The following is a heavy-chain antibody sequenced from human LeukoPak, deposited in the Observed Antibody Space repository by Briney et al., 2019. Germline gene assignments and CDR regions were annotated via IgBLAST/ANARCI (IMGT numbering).Heavy chain of an antibody. CDR3: AKDLFPRTFFGVAHDL. V-gene: IGHV3-33*03. CDR2: MWYDESAE. Sequence: GGSLRLSCATSGFDLSSYGMHWVRQAPGKGLEWVGIMWYDESAEYYADSVKGRFIISRDKSKNTLYLQMNSLRVEDTGVYYCAKDLFPRTFFGVAHDLWGQGTLVIVSS. D-gene: IGHD3-3*01. CDR1: GFDLSSYG. J-gene: IGHJ5*02.